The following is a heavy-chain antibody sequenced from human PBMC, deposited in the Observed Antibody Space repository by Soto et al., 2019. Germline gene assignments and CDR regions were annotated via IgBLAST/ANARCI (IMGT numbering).Heavy chain of an antibody. J-gene: IGHJ6*02. CDR3: ARDTPINLQGIAVAGMHYYYYGMDV. V-gene: IGHV1-18*01. CDR1: GYTFTSYG. CDR2: ISAYNGNT. Sequence: ASVKVSCKASGYTFTSYGISWVRQAPGQGLEWMGWISAYNGNTNYAQMLQGRVTMTTDTSTSTAYMELRSLRSDDTAVYYCARDTPINLQGIAVAGMHYYYYGMDVWGQGTTVTVSS. D-gene: IGHD6-19*01.